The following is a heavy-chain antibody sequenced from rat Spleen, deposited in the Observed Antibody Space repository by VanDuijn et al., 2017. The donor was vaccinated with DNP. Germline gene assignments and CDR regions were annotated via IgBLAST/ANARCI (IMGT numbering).Heavy chain of an antibody. CDR2: VIFDGSTT. CDR3: ATPYNYYALDA. J-gene: IGHJ4*01. CDR1: GFTFSDYN. D-gene: IGHD1-2*01. Sequence: EVHLVESGGGLVQPGRSLQLSCAASGFTFSDYNMAWVRQAPKKGLEWVATVIFDGSTTYYGDSVKGRFTISRDNAKSTLYLHMDSLRSEDTATYYCATPYNYYALDAWGQGTSVTVSS. V-gene: IGHV5-7*01.